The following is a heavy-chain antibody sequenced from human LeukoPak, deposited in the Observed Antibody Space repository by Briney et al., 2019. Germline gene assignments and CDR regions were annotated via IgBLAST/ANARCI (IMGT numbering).Heavy chain of an antibody. V-gene: IGHV4-59*01. CDR3: ARGGYYGSGNDFRFDP. CDR2: MYYSGST. CDR1: GGSINSYY. D-gene: IGHD3-10*01. Sequence: SETLSLTCTVSGGSINSYYWNWIRQPPGKGLEWIGYMYYSGSTNYNPSLKSRVTISVDTSKNQFSLKLSSVTAADTAIYYCARGGYYGSGNDFRFDPWGQGALVTVSS. J-gene: IGHJ5*02.